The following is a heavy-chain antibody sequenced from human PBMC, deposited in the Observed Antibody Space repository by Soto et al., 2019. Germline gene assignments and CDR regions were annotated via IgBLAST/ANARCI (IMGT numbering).Heavy chain of an antibody. D-gene: IGHD6-19*01. CDR3: AKDYSFGGGWYPSYGMDV. CDR1: GFTFSSYG. V-gene: IGHV3-30*18. CDR2: ISYDGSNK. J-gene: IGHJ6*02. Sequence: GGSLRLSCAASGFTFSSYGMHWVRQAPGKGLEWVAVISYDGSNKYYADSVKGRFTISRDNSKNKLYLQMNSLRAEDTAVYYCAKDYSFGGGWYPSYGMDVWGQGTTVTVSS.